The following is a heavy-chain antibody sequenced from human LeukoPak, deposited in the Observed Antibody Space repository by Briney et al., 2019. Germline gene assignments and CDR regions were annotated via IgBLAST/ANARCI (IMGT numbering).Heavy chain of an antibody. Sequence: GGSLRLSCAASGFTFSSYEMNWVRQAPGKGLEWVSSISSSSSYIYYADSVKGRFTISRDNAKNSLYLQMNSLRAEDTAVYYCARDGQSAGYSSSSNSVSSNDYWGQGTLVTVSS. D-gene: IGHD6-6*01. CDR1: GFTFSSYE. CDR2: ISSSSSYI. V-gene: IGHV3-21*01. J-gene: IGHJ4*02. CDR3: ARDGQSAGYSSSSNSVSSNDY.